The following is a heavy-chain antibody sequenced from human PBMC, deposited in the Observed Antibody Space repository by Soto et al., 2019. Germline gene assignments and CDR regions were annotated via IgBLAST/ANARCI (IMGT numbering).Heavy chain of an antibody. CDR3: ARGPSGDKVDS. CDR1: GGSISTVDYW. J-gene: IGHJ4*02. CDR2: IYDGGRT. D-gene: IGHD7-27*01. Sequence: QVQLQESGPGLAKPSQTLSLTCTVSGGSISTVDYWWSWIRQSPDMGLEWIGHIYDGGRTYNNPSLESRVTMSVDTSKRQLSLTLSSVSAADTAVYYCARGPSGDKVDSWGQGTLVTVSS. V-gene: IGHV4-30-4*01.